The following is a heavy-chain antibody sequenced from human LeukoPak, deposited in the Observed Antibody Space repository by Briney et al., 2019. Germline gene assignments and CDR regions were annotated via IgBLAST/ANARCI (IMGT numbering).Heavy chain of an antibody. D-gene: IGHD6-19*01. Sequence: SETLSLTCTVSGGSISSSSYYWGWIRQPPGKGLEWIGSIYYSGSTYYNPSLKSRVTISVDTSKNQFSLKLSSVTAADTAVYYCARERYSSGWPYYYYYYYMDVWGKGTTVTISS. J-gene: IGHJ6*03. CDR2: IYYSGST. V-gene: IGHV4-39*07. CDR3: ARERYSSGWPYYYYYYYMDV. CDR1: GGSISSSSYY.